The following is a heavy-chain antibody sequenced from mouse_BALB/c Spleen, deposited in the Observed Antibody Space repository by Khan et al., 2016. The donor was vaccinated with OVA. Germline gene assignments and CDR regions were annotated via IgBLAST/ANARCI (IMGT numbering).Heavy chain of an antibody. V-gene: IGHV1S81*02. CDR1: GYTFTNYY. D-gene: IGHD2-3*01. J-gene: IGHJ3*01. Sequence: QVQLQQPGAELVKPGASVKLSCKASGYTFTNYYMYWVKQRPGQGLEWIGEINPNNGGTNFNEKFKSKATLTVDKSSSTAYMQLSSLTSEDSAVXYCTSSGDGSFAYWGQGTLVTVSA. CDR2: INPNNGGT. CDR3: TSSGDGSFAY.